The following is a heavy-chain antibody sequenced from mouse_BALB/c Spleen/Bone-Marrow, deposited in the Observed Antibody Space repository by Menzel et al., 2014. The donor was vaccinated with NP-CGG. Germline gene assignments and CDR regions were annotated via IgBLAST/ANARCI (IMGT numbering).Heavy chain of an antibody. CDR3: AKSGDSSGYGFAY. J-gene: IGHJ3*01. D-gene: IGHD3-2*01. V-gene: IGHV1S56*01. CDR1: GYTFTSYD. CDR2: IYPGDGST. Sequence: QVQLQQSGPELVKPGALVKISCKASGYTFTSYDINWVKQRPGQGLEWIGWIYPGDGSTKYNEKFKGKATLTADKSSSTAYMQRSNLTSENSAAYFWAKSGDSSGYGFAYWGQGTLVTGSA.